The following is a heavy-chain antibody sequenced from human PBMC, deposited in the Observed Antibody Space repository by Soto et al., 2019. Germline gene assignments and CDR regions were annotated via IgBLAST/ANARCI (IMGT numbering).Heavy chain of an antibody. D-gene: IGHD3-3*01. CDR3: AKFGVVTVADY. Sequence: GVSLNISCKGSGYSFTSYWIGWVRQMPGKGLEWMGIICPGDSDTRYSPSFQGQVTISADKSISTAYLQWSSLKASDTAMYYCAKFGVVTVADYWGQGTLVTVSS. CDR1: GYSFTSYW. V-gene: IGHV5-51*01. J-gene: IGHJ4*02. CDR2: ICPGDSDT.